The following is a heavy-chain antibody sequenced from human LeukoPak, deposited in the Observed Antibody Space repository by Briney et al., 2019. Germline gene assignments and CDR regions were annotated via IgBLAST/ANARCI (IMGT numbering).Heavy chain of an antibody. V-gene: IGHV1-69*13. CDR2: IIPIFGTA. D-gene: IGHD2-2*01. CDR3: ARDPPRYCSSTSCYGWFDP. Sequence: SVKVSCKASGGTFSSYAISWVRQAPGQGLEWMGGIIPIFGTANYAQKFQGRVTITADESTSTAYMELSSLRSEDTAVYYCARDPPRYCSSTSCYGWFDPWGQGTLVTVSS. CDR1: GGTFSSYA. J-gene: IGHJ5*02.